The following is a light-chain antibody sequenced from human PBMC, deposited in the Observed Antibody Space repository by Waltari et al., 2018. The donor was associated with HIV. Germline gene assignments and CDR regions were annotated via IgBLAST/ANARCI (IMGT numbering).Light chain of an antibody. Sequence: QPALTQPPPPPGPPGRPSPSPSPGTTRALGGLNISPCYQQHPAKAPKLMIYEVSKRPAGVPDRFSGSKSGNTASLTVSGLQAEDEADYYCSSYAGSNNLVFGGGTKLTVL. J-gene: IGLJ3*02. CDR1: TRALGGLNI. CDR3: SSYAGSNNLV. V-gene: IGLV2-8*01. CDR2: EVS.